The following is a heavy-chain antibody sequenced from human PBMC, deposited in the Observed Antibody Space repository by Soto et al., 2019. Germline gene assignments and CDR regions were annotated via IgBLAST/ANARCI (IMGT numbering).Heavy chain of an antibody. V-gene: IGHV3-15*07. J-gene: IGHJ3*01. Sequence: GGSLRLSCAASGLTFINAWMNWVRQAPGKGLEWIGRIKSKVYGETTDYAAPAKGRFTISRDDSKDIVYLQLSSLKTEDTAVYYCTSCRDYCTGLVAFHFWGQGTMVTVSS. D-gene: IGHD2-8*02. CDR2: IKSKVYGETT. CDR1: GLTFINAW. CDR3: TSCRDYCTGLVAFHF.